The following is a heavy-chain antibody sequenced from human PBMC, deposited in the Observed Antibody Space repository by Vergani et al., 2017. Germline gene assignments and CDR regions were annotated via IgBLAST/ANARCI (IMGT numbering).Heavy chain of an antibody. V-gene: IGHV3-15*01. CDR1: GFTFSNAW. CDR2: IKSKTDGGTT. CDR3: ARVSHTAMAEGPLDY. D-gene: IGHD5-18*01. Sequence: EVQLVESGGDLVKPGGSLRLSCAASGFTFSNAWMNWVRQAPGKGLEWVGRIKSKTDGGTTDYAAPVKGRFTISRDDAKNTLYLQMNSLKTEDTAVYYCARVSHTAMAEGPLDYWGQGTLVTVSS. J-gene: IGHJ4*02.